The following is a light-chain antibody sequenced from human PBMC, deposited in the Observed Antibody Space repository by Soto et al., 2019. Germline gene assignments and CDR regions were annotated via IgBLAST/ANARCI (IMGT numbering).Light chain of an antibody. J-gene: IGLJ3*02. CDR3: ETWDSNTRV. CDR2: VESSGSY. CDR1: SGHSSYI. Sequence: QSVLTQSSSASASLGSSVKLTCTLSSGHSSYIIAWHQQQPGKAPRYLMKVESSGSYNKGSGVPDRFSGSSSGAARYLTISNLQFDDEADYYCETWDSNTRVFGGGTKLTVL. V-gene: IGLV4-60*02.